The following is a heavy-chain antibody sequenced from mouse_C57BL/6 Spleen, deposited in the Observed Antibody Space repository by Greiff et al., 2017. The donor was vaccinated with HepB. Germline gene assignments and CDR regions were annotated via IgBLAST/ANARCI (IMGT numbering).Heavy chain of an antibody. CDR2: ISYDGSN. D-gene: IGHD2-4*01. Sequence: VQLQQSGPGLVKPSQSLSLTCSVTGYSITSGYYWNWIRQFPGNKLEWMGYISYDGSNNYNPSLKNRISITRDTSKNQFFLKLNSVTTEDTATYYCASGGDYDEKGAMDYWGQGTSVTVSS. V-gene: IGHV3-6*01. CDR1: GYSITSGYY. J-gene: IGHJ4*01. CDR3: ASGGDYDEKGAMDY.